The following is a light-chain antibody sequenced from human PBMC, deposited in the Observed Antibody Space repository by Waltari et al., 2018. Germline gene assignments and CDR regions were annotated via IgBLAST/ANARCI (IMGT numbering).Light chain of an antibody. V-gene: IGKV3-11*01. CDR3: QQRSNWTPHT. CDR2: DAS. J-gene: IGKJ2*01. CDR1: QSVGTY. Sequence: EIVLTQSPATLSLSPGETATLSCRASQSVGTYLAWYQQKPGQAPRLLIYDASNRATGIPDRFRGSGSGTDFTLTISSLEVEDFAVYYCQQRSNWTPHTFGQGARLEIK.